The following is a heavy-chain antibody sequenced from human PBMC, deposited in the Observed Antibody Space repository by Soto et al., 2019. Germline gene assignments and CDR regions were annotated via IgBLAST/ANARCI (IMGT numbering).Heavy chain of an antibody. D-gene: IGHD5-12*01. CDR2: INHSGST. V-gene: IGHV4-34*01. J-gene: IGHJ4*02. Sequence: PSETLSLTCAVYGGSFSGYYWSWIRQPPGKGLEWIGEINHSGSTNYNPSLKSRVTISVDTSKNQFSLKLSSVTAADTAVYYCARSNTLDIVAYFDDWGQGTLVTVSS. CDR3: ARSNTLDIVAYFDD. CDR1: GGSFSGYY.